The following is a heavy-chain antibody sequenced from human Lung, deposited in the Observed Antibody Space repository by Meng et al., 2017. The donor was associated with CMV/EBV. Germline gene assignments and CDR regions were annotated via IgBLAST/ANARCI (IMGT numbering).Heavy chain of an antibody. CDR2: VYYSGGN. V-gene: IGHV4-59*03. CDR3: ATLATLNTHRFEN. Sequence: SETLSLTCTVAGGFISSYHWSWLRQPPGKGLEWIGHVYYSGGNNYNPSLKSRVTTSLDKSKNQFSLNLTSVTAADTAVYYCATLATLNTHRFENWGQGVMVTVDS. D-gene: IGHD1-1*01. CDR1: GGFISSYH. J-gene: IGHJ4*02.